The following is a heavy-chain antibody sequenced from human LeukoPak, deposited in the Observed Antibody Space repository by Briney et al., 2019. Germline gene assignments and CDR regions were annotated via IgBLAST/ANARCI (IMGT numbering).Heavy chain of an antibody. V-gene: IGHV4-39*07. J-gene: IGHJ3*02. CDR3: ARSDGYGLVGI. CDR2: IYSSGST. Sequence: SETLSLTCTVSGGSISSSSYYWGWIRQPPGKTLEWIGSIYSSGSTYYNPSLKSRVIIMIDTPKNHFSLTLSSVTAADTAVYYCARSDGYGLVGIWGQGTMVTVSS. CDR1: GGSISSSSYY. D-gene: IGHD5-18*01.